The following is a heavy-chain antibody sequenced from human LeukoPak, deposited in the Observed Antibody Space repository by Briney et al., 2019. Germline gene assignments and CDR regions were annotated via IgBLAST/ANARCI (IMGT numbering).Heavy chain of an antibody. D-gene: IGHD4-17*01. V-gene: IGHV4-59*01. CDR3: ARVGSLTTFD. CDR2: IQYRGNA. J-gene: IGHJ4*02. CDR1: GGSISTYY. Sequence: SETLSLTCTVSGGSISTYYWTWLRQPPGKGLEWIGYIQYRGNADYNPSLKSRVTISVDTSNSQCSLRLSSVTAADTAMYYCARVGSLTTFDWGQGTLVTVSS.